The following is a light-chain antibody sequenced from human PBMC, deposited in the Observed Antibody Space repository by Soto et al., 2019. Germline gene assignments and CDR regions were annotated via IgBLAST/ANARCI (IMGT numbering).Light chain of an antibody. Sequence: QSVLTQPPSASGSPGQSVTISCTGTSSDVGAYNYVSWFQQHPGKAPNFVIFDVSERPSGVPDRFSGSKSGNTAYLTVSGLQPEDEADYYCCSHAGSNTLFGGGTKVTVL. CDR2: DVS. J-gene: IGLJ3*02. CDR1: SSDVGAYNY. CDR3: CSHAGSNTL. V-gene: IGLV2-8*01.